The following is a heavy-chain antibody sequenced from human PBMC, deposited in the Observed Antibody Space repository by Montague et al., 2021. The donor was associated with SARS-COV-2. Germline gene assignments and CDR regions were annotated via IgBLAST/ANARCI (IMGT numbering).Heavy chain of an antibody. Sequence: RRLSFAASGFPFSSYGMHWFRQAPGKGLEWVAVIWYDGSNKYYADSVKGRFTISRDNSKNTLYLQMNSLRAEDTAVYYCARDLVGATYFDYWGQGTLVTVSS. CDR3: ARDLVGATYFDY. CDR2: IWYDGSNK. V-gene: IGHV3-33*01. CDR1: GFPFSSYG. J-gene: IGHJ4*02. D-gene: IGHD1-26*01.